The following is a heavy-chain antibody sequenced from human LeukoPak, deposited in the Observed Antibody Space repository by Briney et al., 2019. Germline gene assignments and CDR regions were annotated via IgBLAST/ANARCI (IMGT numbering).Heavy chain of an antibody. V-gene: IGHV4-61*02. D-gene: IGHD6-13*01. CDR2: IYTSGST. J-gene: IGHJ3*02. CDR3: ARASLSSSWWGGGAFDI. CDR1: GGSISSGSYY. Sequence: KPSQTLSLTCTVSGGSISSGSYYWSWIRQPAGKGLEWIGRIYTSGSTNFNPSLKSRVTMSVDTSKNQFSLRLSSVTAADTAAYFCARASLSSSWWGGGAFDIWGQGTMVTVSS.